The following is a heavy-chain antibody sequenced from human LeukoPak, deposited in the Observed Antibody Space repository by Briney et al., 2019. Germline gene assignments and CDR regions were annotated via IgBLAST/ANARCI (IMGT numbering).Heavy chain of an antibody. J-gene: IGHJ4*02. Sequence: ASVKVSCKASGYTFTSYYMHWVRQAPGQGLEWMGIINPSGGSTSYAQKFQGRVTMTTETMTTDTSTSTAYMELRSLRSGDTAMYYCARGLMREYKSGWYMHHFEYWGQGTPVTVSS. CDR1: GYTFTSYY. V-gene: IGHV1-46*01. CDR2: INPSGGST. CDR3: ARGLMREYKSGWYMHHFEY. D-gene: IGHD6-19*01.